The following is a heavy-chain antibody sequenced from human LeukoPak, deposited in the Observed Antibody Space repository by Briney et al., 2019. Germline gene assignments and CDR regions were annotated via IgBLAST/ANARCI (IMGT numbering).Heavy chain of an antibody. D-gene: IGHD6-6*01. CDR3: VREGAYSTSSPAGY. J-gene: IGHJ4*02. V-gene: IGHV3-7*01. Sequence: GGSLRLSCAASGFTFSSYWMSWVRQAPGKRLEWVANINQDGSEKYYVDSVKGRFIISRDNARNSLFLQMNILTAEDTAIYYCVREGAYSTSSPAGYCGQGTLVSVSS. CDR2: INQDGSEK. CDR1: GFTFSSYW.